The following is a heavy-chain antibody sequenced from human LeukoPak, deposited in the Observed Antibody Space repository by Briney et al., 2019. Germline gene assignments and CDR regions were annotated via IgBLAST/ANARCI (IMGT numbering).Heavy chain of an antibody. CDR2: LRHDGSNI. J-gene: IGHJ4*02. CDR3: AKFSYGAYVK. CDR1: GFNFNEHG. Sequence: GGSLRLSCIASGFNFNEHGMHWVRQAPGKGLEWVAFLRHDGSNIHYADSVKGRFTISRDNSKNTVFLQMNSLRAADTAVYYCAKFSYGAYVKWGPGTLVTVSS. V-gene: IGHV3-30*02. D-gene: IGHD4-17*01.